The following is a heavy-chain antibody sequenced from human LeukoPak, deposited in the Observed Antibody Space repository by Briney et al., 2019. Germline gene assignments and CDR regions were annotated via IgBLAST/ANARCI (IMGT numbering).Heavy chain of an antibody. D-gene: IGHD5/OR15-5a*01. J-gene: IGHJ5*02. CDR2: IHYSGST. CDR1: GGSISSNTYY. Sequence: PSETLSLTCTVSGGSISSNTYYWGWIRRPPGKGLEWIGNIHYSGSTYYNPSLKSRVTISVDTSKNQFSLNLSSLTAADTAVYYCATLDTVSTYNWFDPWGQGTLVTVSS. CDR3: ATLDTVSTYNWFDP. V-gene: IGHV4-39*01.